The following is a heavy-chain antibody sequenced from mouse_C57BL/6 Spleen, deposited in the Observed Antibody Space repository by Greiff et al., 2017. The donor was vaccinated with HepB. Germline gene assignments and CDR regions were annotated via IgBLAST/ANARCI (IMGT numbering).Heavy chain of an antibody. CDR3: TRGGGSPFAY. J-gene: IGHJ3*01. Sequence: SGAELVRPGASVKLSCTASGFNIKDDYMHWVKQRPEQGLEWIGWIDPENGDTEYASKFQGKATITADTSSNTAYLQLSSLTSEDTAVYYCTRGGGSPFAYWGQGTLVTVSA. CDR2: IDPENGDT. CDR1: GFNIKDDY. V-gene: IGHV14-4*01.